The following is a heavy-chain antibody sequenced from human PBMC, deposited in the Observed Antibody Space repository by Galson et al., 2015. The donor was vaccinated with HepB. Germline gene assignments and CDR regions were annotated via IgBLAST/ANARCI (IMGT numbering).Heavy chain of an antibody. D-gene: IGHD3-22*01. Sequence: SLRLSCAASGFTFDDYTMHWVRQAPGKGPEWVSLISWDGGSTYYADSVKGRFTISRDNSKNSLYLQMNSLRTEDTALYYCAKGTTGYYDSSGSLFDYWGQGTLVTVSS. CDR3: AKGTTGYYDSSGSLFDY. CDR2: ISWDGGST. CDR1: GFTFDDYT. J-gene: IGHJ4*02. V-gene: IGHV3-43*01.